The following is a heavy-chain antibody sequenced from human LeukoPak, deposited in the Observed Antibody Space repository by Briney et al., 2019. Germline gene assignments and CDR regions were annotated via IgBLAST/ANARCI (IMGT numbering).Heavy chain of an antibody. CDR2: INGEESST. D-gene: IGHD1-14*01. CDR3: TRNPDGRNWFDP. CDR1: GFTFRNHW. V-gene: IGHV3-74*01. J-gene: IGHJ5*02. Sequence: PGGSLRLSCAASGFTFRNHWMHWVRQAPGKGLVWASHINGEESSTSYADSVKGRFTISRDNAKNTLYLQMNSLRVEDTAMYYCTRNPDGRNWFDPWGQGTLVTVSS.